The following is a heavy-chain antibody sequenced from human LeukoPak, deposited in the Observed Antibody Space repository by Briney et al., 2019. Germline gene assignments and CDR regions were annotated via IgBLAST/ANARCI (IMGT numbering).Heavy chain of an antibody. V-gene: IGHV1-18*01. CDR2: ISAYNGNT. D-gene: IGHD3-3*01. CDR1: GYTFTSYG. CDR3: ARSTIFGVVEYYFDY. Sequence: ASVKVSCKASGYTFTSYGISWVRQAPGQGLEWMGWISAYNGNTNYAQKLQGRVTMTTDTSTSTAYMELRSLRSDDTAVYYCARSTIFGVVEYYFDYWGQGTLVTVSS. J-gene: IGHJ4*02.